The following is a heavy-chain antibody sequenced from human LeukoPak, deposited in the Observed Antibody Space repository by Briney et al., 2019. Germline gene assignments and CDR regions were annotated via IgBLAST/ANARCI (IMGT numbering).Heavy chain of an antibody. D-gene: IGHD3-3*01. Sequence: SETLSLTCTVSGGSFSSGSYYWSWIRQPAGKGLEWIGRIYTSGSTNYNPSLKSRVTISVDTSKNQFSLKLSSVTAADTAVYYCAAVGVVIMELDYWGQGTLVTVSS. CDR2: IYTSGST. CDR3: AAVGVVIMELDY. V-gene: IGHV4-61*02. CDR1: GGSFSSGSYY. J-gene: IGHJ4*02.